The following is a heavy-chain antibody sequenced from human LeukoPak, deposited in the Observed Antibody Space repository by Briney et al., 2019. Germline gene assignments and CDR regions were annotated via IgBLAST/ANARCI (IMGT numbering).Heavy chain of an antibody. CDR3: ARPRIITDDAFDI. D-gene: IGHD2-15*01. V-gene: IGHV3-7*01. CDR2: IKQDGSEK. CDR1: GFTFSSYW. Sequence: GGSLRLSCAASGFTFSSYWMSWVRQAPGKGLEWVANIKQDGSEKYYVDSVKGRFTISRDNAKNSLYLQMNSLRAEDTAVYYCARPRIITDDAFDIWGQGTMVTVSS. J-gene: IGHJ3*02.